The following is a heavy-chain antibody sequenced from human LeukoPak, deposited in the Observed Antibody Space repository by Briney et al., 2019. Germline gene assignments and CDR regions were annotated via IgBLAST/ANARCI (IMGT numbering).Heavy chain of an antibody. D-gene: IGHD6-13*01. CDR1: GYTFTGYY. Sequence: ASVKVSCKASGYTFTGYYMHWVRQAPGQGLEWMGWINPNRGGTNYAQKFQGRVTMTRDTSISTAYMELRSLRSDDTAVYYCAVHSSSWYADWGQGTLVTVSS. J-gene: IGHJ4*02. CDR3: AVHSSSWYAD. CDR2: INPNRGGT. V-gene: IGHV1-2*02.